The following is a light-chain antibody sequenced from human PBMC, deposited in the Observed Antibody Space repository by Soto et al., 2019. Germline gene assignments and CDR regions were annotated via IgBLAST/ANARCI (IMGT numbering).Light chain of an antibody. V-gene: IGKV1-39*01. CDR2: TSG. CDR1: QRITTY. Sequence: IQMTQSPSSLSASLGDRVTITCRASQRITTYLNWYQQKPGNAPKLLITTSGTLQRGVPSRFSGSGSGTEFTLTITSLQLEDFATYFCQQTYSTPYTFGQGTKLEIK. J-gene: IGKJ2*01. CDR3: QQTYSTPYT.